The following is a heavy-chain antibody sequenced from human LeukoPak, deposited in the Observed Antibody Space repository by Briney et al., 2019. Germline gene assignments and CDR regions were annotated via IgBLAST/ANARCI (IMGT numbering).Heavy chain of an antibody. CDR1: GFTFSDYY. CDR3: ARDRPSGYYYSYDMDV. CDR2: ISNRGDTI. V-gene: IGHV3-11*01. J-gene: IGHJ6*02. Sequence: GGSLRLSCAVSGFTFSDYYMSWIRQAPGKGLEWLSYISNRGDTIYYADSVGGRFTISRDNAKNSLYLQMNSLRAEDTAVYYCARDRPSGYYYSYDMDVWGQGTTVTVSS.